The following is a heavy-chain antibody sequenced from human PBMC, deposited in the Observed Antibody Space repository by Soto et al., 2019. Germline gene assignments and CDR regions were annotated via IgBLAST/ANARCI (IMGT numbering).Heavy chain of an antibody. J-gene: IGHJ4*01. Sequence: QLVQSGAEVKKPGSSVKISCKASGGTFSSYVISWLRQAPGQGLEWMGGVIPILGQAYYAPNLQGRVTITADDSTETAFLEVNRLTSAEPAVFFFAEVGGVGAPPGTGFWGQGNPVTVSS. CDR1: GGTFSSYV. V-gene: IGHV1-69*01. CDR2: VIPILGQA. D-gene: IGHD1-26*01. CDR3: AEVGGVGAPPGTGF.